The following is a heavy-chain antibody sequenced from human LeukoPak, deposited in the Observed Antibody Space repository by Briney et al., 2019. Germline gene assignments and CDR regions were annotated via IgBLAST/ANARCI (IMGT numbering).Heavy chain of an antibody. J-gene: IGHJ6*02. CDR2: ISSDGGST. Sequence: GGSLRLSCAASGCTFSMYAMHWVRQAPGKGLEYVSAISSDGGSTYYANSVKGRFTISRDNSKNTLYLQMGSLRAEDMAVYYCVNYGMDVWGQGTTVTVSS. V-gene: IGHV3-64*01. CDR1: GCTFSMYA. CDR3: VNYGMDV.